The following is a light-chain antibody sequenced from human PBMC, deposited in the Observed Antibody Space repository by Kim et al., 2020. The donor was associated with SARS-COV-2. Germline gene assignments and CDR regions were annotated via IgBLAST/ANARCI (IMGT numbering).Light chain of an antibody. CDR3: QQSYSTPHT. Sequence: ASVGDRVTITCRASQSISNYLNWFQQKPGKAPNLLIYGASSLQSGVPSRFSGGGSGTDFTLTITSLQPEDFATYYCQQSYSTPHTFGPGTKVDIK. V-gene: IGKV1-39*01. J-gene: IGKJ3*01. CDR2: GAS. CDR1: QSISNY.